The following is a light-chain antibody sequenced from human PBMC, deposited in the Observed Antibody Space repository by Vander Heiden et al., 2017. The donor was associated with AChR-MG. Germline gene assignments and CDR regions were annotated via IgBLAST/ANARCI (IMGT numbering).Light chain of an antibody. V-gene: IGKV2-30*02. CDR3: RQGKRWRHT. Sequence: DVIMTQSPLSLTVTVGQPASISCRSSQSLVHSNGNTYLNWFQQRPGQSPRRLIYQVSNRDSGVPDRFSGSGSGTDFTLQISRVEAEDVRVYYCRQGKRWRHTFDPGTKLEIK. CDR2: QVS. CDR1: QSLVHSNGNTY. J-gene: IGKJ2*01.